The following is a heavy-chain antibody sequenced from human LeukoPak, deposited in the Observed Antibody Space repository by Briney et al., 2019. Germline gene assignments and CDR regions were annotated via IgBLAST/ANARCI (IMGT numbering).Heavy chain of an antibody. J-gene: IGHJ4*02. V-gene: IGHV4-34*01. CDR3: ARGSLAAAAPFDY. D-gene: IGHD6-13*01. CDR1: GGSFSGYY. Sequence: SETLSLTCAVYGGSFSGYYWSWIRQPPGKGLEWIGAINHSGSTNYNPSLKSRVTISVDTSKNQFSLKLSSVTAADTSVYYCARGSLAAAAPFDYWGQGTLVTVSS. CDR2: INHSGST.